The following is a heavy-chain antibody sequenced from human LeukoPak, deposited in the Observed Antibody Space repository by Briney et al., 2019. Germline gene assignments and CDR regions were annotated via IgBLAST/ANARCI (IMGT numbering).Heavy chain of an antibody. CDR3: AGTTDYSSFLAY. CDR1: GGSISSSSYY. Sequence: SETLSLTCTVSGGSISSSSYYWGWIRQPPGKGLEWIGSIYYSGSTYYNPSLKSRVTISVDTSKNQFSLKLSSVTAADTAVYYCAGTTDYSSFLAYWGQGTLVTVSS. V-gene: IGHV4-39*01. D-gene: IGHD4-11*01. J-gene: IGHJ4*02. CDR2: IYYSGST.